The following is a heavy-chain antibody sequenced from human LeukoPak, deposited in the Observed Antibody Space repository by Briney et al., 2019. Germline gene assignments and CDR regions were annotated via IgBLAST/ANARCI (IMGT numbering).Heavy chain of an antibody. J-gene: IGHJ4*02. CDR3: ARENRYASYALDY. CDR1: GGSISDYY. CDR2: IYSSGST. D-gene: IGHD3-16*01. V-gene: IGHV4-4*07. Sequence: SETLSLTCTVYGGSISDYYWSWIRQPAGKGLEWIGRIYSSGSTNSHPALKSRVTMSVDTSKNQVSLMLSPVTAADTAVYFCARENRYASYALDYWGQGALVTVSS.